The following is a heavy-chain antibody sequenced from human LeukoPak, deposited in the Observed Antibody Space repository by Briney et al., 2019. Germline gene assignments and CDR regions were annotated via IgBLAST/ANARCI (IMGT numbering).Heavy chain of an antibody. CDR3: ATNLEYDFWSGPKYYYYYMDV. Sequence: PGGSLRLSCAASGFTFSSYSMNWVRQAPGKGLEWVSSISSSSSYIYYADSVKGRFTISRDNAKNSLYLQMNSLRAEDTAVYYCATNLEYDFWSGPKYYYYYMDVWGKGTTVTVSS. CDR1: GFTFSSYS. CDR2: ISSSSSYI. V-gene: IGHV3-21*01. D-gene: IGHD3-3*01. J-gene: IGHJ6*03.